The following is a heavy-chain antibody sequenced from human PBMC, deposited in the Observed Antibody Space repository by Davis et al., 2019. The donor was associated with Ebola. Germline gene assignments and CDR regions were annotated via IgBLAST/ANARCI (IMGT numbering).Heavy chain of an antibody. CDR1: GYTFTSYG. CDR3: ARSITMVQGVSWFDP. D-gene: IGHD3-10*01. J-gene: IGHJ5*02. V-gene: IGHV1-18*01. CDR2: ISAYNGNT. Sequence: ASVKVSCKASGYTFTSYGISWVRQAPGQGLEWMGWISAYNGNTNYAQKLQGRVTMTTDTSTSTAYMELRSLRSDDTAVYYCARSITMVQGVSWFDPWVQGTLVTVSS.